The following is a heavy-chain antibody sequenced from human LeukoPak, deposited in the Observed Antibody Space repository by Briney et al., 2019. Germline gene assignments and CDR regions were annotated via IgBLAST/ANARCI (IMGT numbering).Heavy chain of an antibody. Sequence: GGSLRLSCAAIGFTSNYWMHWVRQAPGKGLVWVSRISGDGSTTFHADSVKGRFTISRDNSKNTLYLQMNSLRAEDTAVYYCTRGYSGYGNFDCWGQGTLVTVSS. D-gene: IGHD5-12*01. CDR3: TRGYSGYGNFDC. CDR1: GFTSNYW. V-gene: IGHV3-74*01. J-gene: IGHJ4*02. CDR2: ISGDGSTT.